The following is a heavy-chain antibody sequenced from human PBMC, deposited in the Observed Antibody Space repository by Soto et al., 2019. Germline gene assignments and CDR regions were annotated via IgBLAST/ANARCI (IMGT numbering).Heavy chain of an antibody. V-gene: IGHV2-26*01. CDR1: GFSLSNGKMG. Sequence: SGPTLVNPTETLTLTCTVSGFSLSNGKMGVSLIRQPPGKALEWLAHIFSNDEKSYMTSLKSRLTISEDTSKSQLVLTMTNVDPVDTATYYCARILFGRSVAGGYFYMDVWGKGTTVTVSS. CDR2: IFSNDEK. J-gene: IGHJ6*03. D-gene: IGHD6-19*01. CDR3: ARILFGRSVAGGYFYMDV.